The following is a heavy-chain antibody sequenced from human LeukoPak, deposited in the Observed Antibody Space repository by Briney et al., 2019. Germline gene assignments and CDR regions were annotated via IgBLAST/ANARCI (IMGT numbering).Heavy chain of an antibody. J-gene: IGHJ4*02. D-gene: IGHD4-17*01. Sequence: GGSLGLSCAASGFTFSRHWKGWVRQAPGKGMEWVASIKQDGSQYYVDSVKVRFFISRDNAKTSVYLQMNSLRGEDTAVYYCARGPDFGDRLDYFDYWGQGTLVTVS. CDR2: IKQDGSQ. V-gene: IGHV3-7*01. CDR1: GFTFSRHW. CDR3: ARGPDFGDRLDYFDY.